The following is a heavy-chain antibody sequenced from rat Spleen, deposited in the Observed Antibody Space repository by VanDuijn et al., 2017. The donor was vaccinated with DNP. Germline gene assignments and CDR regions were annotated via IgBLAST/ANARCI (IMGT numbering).Heavy chain of an antibody. J-gene: IGHJ2*01. CDR1: GFTFSNYY. CDR2: ISPSGSRT. Sequence: EVQLVESGGGLVQPGRSLKLSCAASGFTFSNYYMAWVRQAPKKGLEWVADISPSGSRTHYRDSVKGRFTISRDNAQDTQYLQMDSLRPEDTATYYCVTHPRGVPFDYWGQGVMVTVSS. V-gene: IGHV5S10*01. D-gene: IGHD1-4*01. CDR3: VTHPRGVPFDY.